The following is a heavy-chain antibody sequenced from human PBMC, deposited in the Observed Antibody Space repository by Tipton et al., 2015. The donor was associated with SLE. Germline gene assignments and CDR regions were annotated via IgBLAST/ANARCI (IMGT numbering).Heavy chain of an antibody. Sequence: TLSLTCAVYGGSFSGYYWSWIRQPPGKGLEWIGSIYYSGSTYYNPSLKSRVTISVDTSKNQFSLKLSSVTAADTAVYYCARDDFWSGREWFDPWGQGTLVTVSS. J-gene: IGHJ5*02. CDR3: ARDDFWSGREWFDP. D-gene: IGHD3-3*01. CDR1: GGSFSGYY. CDR2: IYYSGST. V-gene: IGHV4-34*01.